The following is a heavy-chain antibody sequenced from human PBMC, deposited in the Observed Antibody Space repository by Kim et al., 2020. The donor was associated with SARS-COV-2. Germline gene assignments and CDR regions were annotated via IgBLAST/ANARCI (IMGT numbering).Heavy chain of an antibody. Sequence: SETLSLTCTVSGSSIISNYHWDWIRQSPQSPGMGLEWIGSVYHRGNSYYNPSLKSRVIISVDTSKNQFSLSLASVTAADTAVDYCAGGDDYSLNGNGGVLFEYGGQGKLDPVSS. D-gene: IGHD3-16*01. J-gene: IGHJ1*01. CDR3: AGGDDYSLNGNGGVLFEY. CDR2: VYHRGNS. V-gene: IGHV4-38-2*02. CDR1: GSSIISNYH.